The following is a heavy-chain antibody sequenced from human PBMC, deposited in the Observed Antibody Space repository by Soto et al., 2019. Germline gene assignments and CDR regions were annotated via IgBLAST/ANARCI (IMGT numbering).Heavy chain of an antibody. V-gene: IGHV4-59*12. CDR1: GGSISSYY. Sequence: SETLSLTCTVSGGSISSYYWSWIRQPPGKGLEWIGYIYYTGTTNYYPSLKSRVTMSVDTSKNQFSLKLSSVTAADTAVYYCARGLLWLGDLFPRSWFDPWGQGTLVTVSS. CDR2: IYYTGTT. D-gene: IGHD3-10*01. J-gene: IGHJ5*02. CDR3: ARGLLWLGDLFPRSWFDP.